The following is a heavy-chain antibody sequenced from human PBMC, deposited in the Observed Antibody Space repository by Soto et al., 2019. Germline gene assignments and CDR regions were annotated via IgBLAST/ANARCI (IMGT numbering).Heavy chain of an antibody. CDR1: GYTFTSYA. CDR3: ARVRNTIAYCGGDCYSDPGFDY. CDR2: INAGNGNT. V-gene: IGHV1-3*01. Sequence: GASVKVSCKASGYTFTSYAMHWVRQAPGQRLERMGWINAGNGNTKYSQKFQGRVTITRDTSASTAYMELSSLRSEDTAVYYCARVRNTIAYCGGDCYSDPGFDYWGQGTLVTVSS. D-gene: IGHD2-21*02. J-gene: IGHJ4*02.